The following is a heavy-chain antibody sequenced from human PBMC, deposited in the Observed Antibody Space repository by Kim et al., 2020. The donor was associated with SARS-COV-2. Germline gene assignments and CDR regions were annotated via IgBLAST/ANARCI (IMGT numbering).Heavy chain of an antibody. D-gene: IGHD3-3*01. CDR2: ISWNSGSI. CDR1: GFTFGDYA. CDR3: AKDGGLRFLEWLPVYYYMDV. Sequence: LRLSCAASGFTFGDYAMHWVRQAPGKGLEWVSGISWNSGSIGYADSVKGRFTISRDNAKNSLYLQMNSLRAEDTALYYCAKDGGLRFLEWLPVYYYMDVWGKGTTVTVSS. V-gene: IGHV3-9*01. J-gene: IGHJ6*03.